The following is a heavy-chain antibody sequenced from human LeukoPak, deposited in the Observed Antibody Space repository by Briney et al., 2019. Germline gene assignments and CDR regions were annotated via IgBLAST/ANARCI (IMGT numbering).Heavy chain of an antibody. CDR3: ARDQADYYGSGSPADY. CDR2: IYYSGST. CDR1: GGSISSGGYY. V-gene: IGHV4-31*03. J-gene: IGHJ4*02. D-gene: IGHD3-10*01. Sequence: PSQTLSLTCTVSGGSISSGGYYWSWIRQHPGKGLEWIGYIYYSGSTYYNPPLKSRVTISVDRSKNQFSLKLSSVTAADTAVYYCARDQADYYGSGSPADYWGQGTLVTVSS.